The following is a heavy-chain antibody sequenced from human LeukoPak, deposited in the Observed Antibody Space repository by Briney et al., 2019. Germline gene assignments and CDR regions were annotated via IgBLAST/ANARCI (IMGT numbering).Heavy chain of an antibody. D-gene: IGHD5-12*01. CDR3: ARAPFSGYDFYYFDY. Sequence: TGGSLRPSCAASGFTFSSYWMSWVRQAPGKGLEWVANIKQDGSEKYYVDSVKGRFTISRDNSKNTLYLQMNSLRAEDTAVYYCARAPFSGYDFYYFDYWGQGTLVTVSS. CDR1: GFTFSSYW. V-gene: IGHV3-7*03. CDR2: IKQDGSEK. J-gene: IGHJ4*02.